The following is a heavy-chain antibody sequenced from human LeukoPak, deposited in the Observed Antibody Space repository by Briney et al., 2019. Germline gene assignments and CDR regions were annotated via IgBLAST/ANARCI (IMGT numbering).Heavy chain of an antibody. CDR1: GGSISSYY. Sequence: SETLSLTCTVSGGSISSYYWSWIRQPPGKGLEWIGYIYYSGSTNYNPSLKSRVTISVDTSKNQFSLKLSSVTAADTAVYYCARLSLPQYYLYYWGQGTLVTGSS. V-gene: IGHV4-59*08. CDR2: IYYSGST. CDR3: ARLSLPQYYLYY. J-gene: IGHJ4*02. D-gene: IGHD2/OR15-2a*01.